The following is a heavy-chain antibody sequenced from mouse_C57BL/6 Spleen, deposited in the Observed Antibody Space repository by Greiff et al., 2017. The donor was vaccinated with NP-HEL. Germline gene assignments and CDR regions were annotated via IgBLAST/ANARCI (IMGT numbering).Heavy chain of an antibody. J-gene: IGHJ3*01. CDR1: GYSITSGYY. Sequence: EVQLQESGPGLVKPSQSLSLTCSVTGYSITSGYYWNWIRQFPGNQLEWMGYISYDGSNNYNPSLKNRISITRDTSKNQFFLKLNSVTTEDTATYYCARDDYDPAWFAYWGQGTLVTVSA. CDR2: ISYDGSN. D-gene: IGHD2-4*01. CDR3: ARDDYDPAWFAY. V-gene: IGHV3-6*01.